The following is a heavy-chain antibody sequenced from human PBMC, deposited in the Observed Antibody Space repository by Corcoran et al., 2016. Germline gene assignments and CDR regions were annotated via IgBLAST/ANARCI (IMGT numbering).Heavy chain of an antibody. CDR1: GFTVSSNY. CDR2: IYSGGST. V-gene: IGHV3-53*01. D-gene: IGHD3-3*01. J-gene: IGHJ6*02. Sequence: EVQLVESGGGLIQPGGSLRLSCAASGFTVSSNYMSWVRQAPGKGLGWVSVIYSGGSTYYADSVKGRFTISRDNYTNTLYLQMNSLRAEDTAVYYCSRHRIFLQWTRGGMDVWGQGTTVTVSS. CDR3: SRHRIFLQWTRGGMDV.